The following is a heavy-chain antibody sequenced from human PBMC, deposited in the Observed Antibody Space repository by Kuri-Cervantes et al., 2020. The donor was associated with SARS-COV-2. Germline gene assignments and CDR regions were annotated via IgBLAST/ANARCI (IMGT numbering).Heavy chain of an antibody. Sequence: GGSLRLSCAASGFTFSNAWMSWVRQAPGKGLEWVGRIKSKTDGGTTDYAAPVKGRFTISRDDSKNTLYLQMSSLKTEDTAVYYCTIDRKGGYYDSSGYYRSYYFDYWGQGTLVTVSS. V-gene: IGHV3-15*01. CDR2: IKSKTDGGTT. CDR3: TIDRKGGYYDSSGYYRSYYFDY. CDR1: GFTFSNAW. J-gene: IGHJ4*02. D-gene: IGHD3-22*01.